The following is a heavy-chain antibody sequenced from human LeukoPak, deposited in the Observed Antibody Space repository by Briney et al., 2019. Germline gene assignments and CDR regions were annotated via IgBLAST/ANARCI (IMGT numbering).Heavy chain of an antibody. V-gene: IGHV3-33*01. CDR2: IWYDGSNK. CDR3: ARDHSSGWYSDYFDY. D-gene: IGHD6-19*01. CDR1: GFTFSSYG. J-gene: IGHJ4*02. Sequence: GGSLRLSCAASGFTFSSYGMHWVRQAPGRGLEWVAVIWYDGSNKYYADSVKGRFTISRDYSKNTLYLQMNSLRAEDTAVYYCARDHSSGWYSDYFDYWGQGTLVTVSS.